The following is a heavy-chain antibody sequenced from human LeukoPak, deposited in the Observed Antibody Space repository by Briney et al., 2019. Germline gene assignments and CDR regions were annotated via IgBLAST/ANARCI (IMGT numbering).Heavy chain of an antibody. V-gene: IGHV4-38-2*02. D-gene: IGHD3-16*01. CDR2: IYHSGST. CDR3: ARVRGAGADYYHYQMDV. J-gene: IGHJ6*04. CDR1: GYSISSGYY. Sequence: PSETLSLTCTVSGYSISSGYYWGWIRQPPGKGLEWIGSIYHSGSTYYNPSLKSRVTISVDTSKNQFSLKLSSVTAADTAVYYCARVRGAGADYYHYQMDVWGKGTTVTVSS.